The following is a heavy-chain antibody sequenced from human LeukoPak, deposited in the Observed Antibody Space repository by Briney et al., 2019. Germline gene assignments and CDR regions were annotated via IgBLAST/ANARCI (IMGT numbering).Heavy chain of an antibody. CDR2: ISAYNGNT. CDR3: ARARTMSQLYYFDY. Sequence: GASVKVSCKASGYTFTSYGISWVRQAPGQGLEWMGWISAYNGNTNYAQKLQGRVTMTTDTSTSTAYMELRSLRSGDTAVYYCARARTMSQLYYFDYWGQGTLVTVSS. J-gene: IGHJ4*02. V-gene: IGHV1-18*01. CDR1: GYTFTSYG. D-gene: IGHD3-22*01.